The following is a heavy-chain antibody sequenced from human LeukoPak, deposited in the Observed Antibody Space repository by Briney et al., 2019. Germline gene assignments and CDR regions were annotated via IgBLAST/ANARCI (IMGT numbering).Heavy chain of an antibody. J-gene: IGHJ4*02. CDR2: ISYDGSNK. CDR3: AKEGTSYCTNGVCHLDY. V-gene: IGHV3-30-3*01. Sequence: GGSLRLSCAASAFTFSSYTMHWVRKAPGKGLEWVAVISYDGSNKYYADSVKGRFTVSRDDSKNTLYLQMNSLRDEDTAVYYCAKEGTSYCTNGVCHLDYWGQGTLVTVSS. CDR1: AFTFSSYT. D-gene: IGHD2-8*01.